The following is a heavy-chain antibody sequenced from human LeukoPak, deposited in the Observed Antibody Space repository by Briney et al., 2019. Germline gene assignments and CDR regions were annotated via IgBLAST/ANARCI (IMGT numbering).Heavy chain of an antibody. Sequence: ASVKVSCKASGYPFTTYTLHWVRQAPGQSLEWMGWINAGNGNTKYSQNFQGRVTITRDTSARTAYMELSSLRSEDTAVYYCARGSGSYYFDNWGQGTLVTVSS. D-gene: IGHD3-10*01. CDR2: INAGNGNT. CDR3: ARGSGSYYFDN. V-gene: IGHV1-3*01. CDR1: GYPFTTYT. J-gene: IGHJ4*02.